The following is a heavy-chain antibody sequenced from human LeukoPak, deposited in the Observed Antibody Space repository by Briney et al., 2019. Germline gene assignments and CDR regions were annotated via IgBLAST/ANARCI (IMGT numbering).Heavy chain of an antibody. V-gene: IGHV1-69*13. J-gene: IGHJ4*02. CDR2: IIPIFGTA. CDR3: ARVYDAAFDY. Sequence: SVKVSCKASGGTFSSYAISGVRQAPGQGLEWMGGIIPIFGTANYAQKFQGRVTITADESTSTAYMELSSLRSEDTAAYYCARVYDAAFDYWGQGTLVTVSS. D-gene: IGHD3-16*01. CDR1: GGTFSSYA.